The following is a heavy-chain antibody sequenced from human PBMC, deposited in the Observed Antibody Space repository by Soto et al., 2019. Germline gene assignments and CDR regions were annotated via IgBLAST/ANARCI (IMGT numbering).Heavy chain of an antibody. CDR2: ISTYNGDT. V-gene: IGHV1-18*01. J-gene: IGHJ6*02. CDR1: GYTFTRSG. Sequence: GASVKVSCKASGYTFTRSGISWVRQAPGKRLEGMGWISTYNGDTNYAQTFQGRVTMTTDTSTSTVHMEVRSLRSDDTAFYYCAREGVAPYYYYGMDVWGQGTPVTVSS. D-gene: IGHD5-12*01. CDR3: AREGVAPYYYYGMDV.